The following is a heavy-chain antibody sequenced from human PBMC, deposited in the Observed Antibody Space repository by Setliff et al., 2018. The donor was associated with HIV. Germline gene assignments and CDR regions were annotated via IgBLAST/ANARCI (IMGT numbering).Heavy chain of an antibody. J-gene: IGHJ6*03. CDR3: ARTREYYYGSGSPSSYYYMDV. D-gene: IGHD3-10*01. CDR1: GFTFSTYW. V-gene: IGHV3-7*03. Sequence: PGGSLRLSCAASGFTFSTYWMSWVRQAPGKGLEWVANIKQDGSEKYYVDSVKGRFTISRDNAKNSLYLQMNSLRAEDTALYYCARTREYYYGSGSPSSYYYMDVWGKGTTVTVSS. CDR2: IKQDGSEK.